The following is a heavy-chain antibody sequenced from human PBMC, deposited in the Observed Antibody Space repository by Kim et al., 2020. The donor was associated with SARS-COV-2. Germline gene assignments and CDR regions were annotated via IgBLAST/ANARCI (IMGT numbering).Heavy chain of an antibody. CDR1: GYTFTSYG. D-gene: IGHD3-10*01. Sequence: ASVKVSCKASGYTFTSYGISWVRQAPGQGLEWMGWISAYNGNTNYAQKLQGRVTMTTDTSTSTAYMELRSLRSDDTAVYYCARVRLVRGVPTLWPTGFDPWGQGTLVTVSS. V-gene: IGHV1-18*01. J-gene: IGHJ5*02. CDR2: ISAYNGNT. CDR3: ARVRLVRGVPTLWPTGFDP.